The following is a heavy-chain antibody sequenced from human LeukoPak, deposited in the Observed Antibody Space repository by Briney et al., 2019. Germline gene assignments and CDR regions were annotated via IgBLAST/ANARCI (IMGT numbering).Heavy chain of an antibody. D-gene: IGHD4-11*01. V-gene: IGHV3-21*01. CDR3: ARDARLQSPFDY. CDR1: GFTFRSYS. Sequence: GGSLRLSCAASGFTFRSYSMNWVRQAPGKGLEWVSSITSSSSYIYYADSVKGRFTISRDNAKNSLFLQMNSLRVEDTAVYFCARDARLQSPFDYWGQGTLVTVSA. CDR2: ITSSSSYI. J-gene: IGHJ4*02.